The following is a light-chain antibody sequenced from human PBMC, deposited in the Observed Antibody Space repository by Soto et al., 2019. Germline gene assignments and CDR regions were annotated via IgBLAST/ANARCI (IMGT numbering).Light chain of an antibody. CDR2: GAS. V-gene: IGKV3-20*01. J-gene: IGKJ4*01. Sequence: EIVLTQSPGTLSLSPGERATLSCRASQIVGSNFLAWYQQKPGQAPRLLIYGASRRATGIPDRFSGSGSGTDLTLTITRLEREDFAVYFCHQYVDSPLTFGGGTKVDIK. CDR3: HQYVDSPLT. CDR1: QIVGSNF.